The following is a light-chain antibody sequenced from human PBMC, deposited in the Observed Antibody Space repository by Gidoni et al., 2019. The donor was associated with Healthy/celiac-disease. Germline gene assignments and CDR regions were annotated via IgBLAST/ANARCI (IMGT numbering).Light chain of an antibody. CDR3: QQLNSYLPLT. CDR1: QGISSY. J-gene: IGKJ4*01. CDR2: AAS. Sequence: DLQLTQSPSFLSASVGDRVTITCRASQGISSYLAWYQQKPGEAPKLLIYAASTFQSGVPSRFSGSGSGTEFTLTISSLQPEDFATYYCQQLNSYLPLTFXGXTKVEIK. V-gene: IGKV1-9*01.